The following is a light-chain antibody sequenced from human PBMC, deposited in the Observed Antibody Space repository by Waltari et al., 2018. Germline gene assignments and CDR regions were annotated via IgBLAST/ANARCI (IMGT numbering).Light chain of an antibody. V-gene: IGKV1-39*01. CDR1: QSISSY. Sequence: DIQMTQSPSPLSASLGDSVTITCRASQSISSYLNWYQQKPGKSPKLLIYAASSLQSGVPSRFSGSGSGTDFTLTISSLEPEDFATYYCQQSYSTPRTFGQGTKVEIK. CDR2: AAS. CDR3: QQSYSTPRT. J-gene: IGKJ1*01.